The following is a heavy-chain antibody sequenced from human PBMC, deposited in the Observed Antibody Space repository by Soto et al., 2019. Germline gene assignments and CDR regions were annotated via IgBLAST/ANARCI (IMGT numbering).Heavy chain of an antibody. CDR3: ARHFPLGSGSGFYYFDY. D-gene: IGHD3-10*01. CDR2: IYYSGST. CDR1: GGSISSSSYY. Sequence: PSETLSLTCTVSGGSISSSSYYWGWIRQPPGKGLEWIGSIYYSGSTYYNPSLKSRVTISVDTSKNQFSLKLSSVTAADTAVYYCARHFPLGSGSGFYYFDYWGQGTLVTVSS. J-gene: IGHJ4*02. V-gene: IGHV4-39*01.